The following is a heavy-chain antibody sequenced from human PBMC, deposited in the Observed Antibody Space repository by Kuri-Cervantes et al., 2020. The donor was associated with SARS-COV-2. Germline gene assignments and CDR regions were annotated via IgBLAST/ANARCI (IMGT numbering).Heavy chain of an antibody. D-gene: IGHD2-2*02. Sequence: GESLKISCAASGFTFSSYGMHWVRQAPGKGLEWVSSISSSSSYIYYADSVKGRFTISRDNAKNSLYLQMNSLRAEDTAVYYCARVPNVVPAAIGGGYWGQGTLVTDSS. CDR3: ARVPNVVPAAIGGGY. CDR2: ISSSSSYI. J-gene: IGHJ4*02. V-gene: IGHV3-21*01. CDR1: GFTFSSYG.